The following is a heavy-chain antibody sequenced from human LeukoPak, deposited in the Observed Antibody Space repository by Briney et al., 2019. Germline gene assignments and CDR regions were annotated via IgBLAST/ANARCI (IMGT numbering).Heavy chain of an antibody. V-gene: IGHV3-11*01. CDR3: ARDKYETSGCFDY. D-gene: IGHD3-22*01. CDR1: GFTFGDYY. Sequence: GGSLRLSCAASGFTFGDYYMSWIRQAPGKGLEWVSFISSSSRTIYYADSVKGRFTISRDNDKNSLFLQMNSLRADDTAVYFCARDKYETSGCFDYWGQGALVTVSS. CDR2: ISSSSRTI. J-gene: IGHJ4*02.